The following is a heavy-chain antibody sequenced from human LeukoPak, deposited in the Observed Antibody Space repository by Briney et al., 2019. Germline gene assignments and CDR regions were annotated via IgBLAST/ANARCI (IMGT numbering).Heavy chain of an antibody. V-gene: IGHV1-69*05. CDR2: ILPIFGTA. J-gene: IGHJ4*02. CDR3: ARSLESRDGYNSYFDY. Sequence: SVKVSCKASGGTFSSYAISWVRQAPGQGLEWMGGILPIFGTANYAQKFQGRVTITTDESTSTAYMELSSLRSEDTAVHYCARSLESRDGYNSYFDYWGQGTLVTVSS. D-gene: IGHD5-24*01. CDR1: GGTFSSYA.